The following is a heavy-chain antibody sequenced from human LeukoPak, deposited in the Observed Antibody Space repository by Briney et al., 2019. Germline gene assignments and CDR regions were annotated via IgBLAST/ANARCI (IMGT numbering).Heavy chain of an antibody. CDR1: GGSISSYY. CDR2: IYYSGST. V-gene: IGHV4-59*08. Sequence: SETLSLTCTVSGGSISSYYWSWTRQPPGKGLEWIGYIYYSGSTNYNPSLKSRVTISVDTSKNQFSLKLSSVTAADTAVYYCARNSGYSSGGYFDYWGQGTLVTVSS. J-gene: IGHJ4*02. D-gene: IGHD6-19*01. CDR3: ARNSGYSSGGYFDY.